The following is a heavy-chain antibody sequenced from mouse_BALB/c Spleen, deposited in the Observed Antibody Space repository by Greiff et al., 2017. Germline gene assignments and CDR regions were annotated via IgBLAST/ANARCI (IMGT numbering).Heavy chain of an antibody. Sequence: EVHLVESGGGLVQPGGSLRLSCATSGFTFTDYYMSWVRQPPGKALEWLGFIRNKANGYTTEYSASVKGRFTISRDNSQSILYLQMNTLRAEDSATYYCAREGTGDDYWGQGTTLTVSS. D-gene: IGHD4-1*01. CDR1: GFTFTDYY. CDR3: AREGTGDDY. V-gene: IGHV7-3*02. J-gene: IGHJ2*01. CDR2: IRNKANGYTT.